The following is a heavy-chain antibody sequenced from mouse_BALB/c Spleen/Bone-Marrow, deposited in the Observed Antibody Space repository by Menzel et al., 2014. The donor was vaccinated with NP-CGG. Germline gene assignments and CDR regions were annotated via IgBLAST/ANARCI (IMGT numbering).Heavy chain of an antibody. V-gene: IGHV4-2*02. CDR2: INPGSSTI. CDR1: GFDFGRYW. J-gene: IGHJ2*01. D-gene: IGHD1-2*01. CDR3: ARLGYYGYHDN. Sequence: EVKLMESGGGLVQPGGSLNLACVASGFDFGRYWMSWARQAPGKGLEWIGEINPGSSTINYSPSLKDKFIISRDNAKNTLYLQMSKVRSEDTALYYCARLGYYGYHDNWGQGTTRTVSS.